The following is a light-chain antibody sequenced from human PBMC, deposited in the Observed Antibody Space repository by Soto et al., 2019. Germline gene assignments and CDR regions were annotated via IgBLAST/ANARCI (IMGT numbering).Light chain of an antibody. CDR2: LGS. J-gene: IGKJ2*01. CDR3: MQALQTPPA. V-gene: IGKV2-28*01. Sequence: DFVMTQSPLSLPVTPGEPASISCRSSQSLLHSNGYNYLDWYVQKPGQSPQLLLYLGSSRASGVPDRFSGSGSGTDFTLKISRVEAEDVGVYYCMQALQTPPAFGQGTKLEIK. CDR1: QSLLHSNGYNY.